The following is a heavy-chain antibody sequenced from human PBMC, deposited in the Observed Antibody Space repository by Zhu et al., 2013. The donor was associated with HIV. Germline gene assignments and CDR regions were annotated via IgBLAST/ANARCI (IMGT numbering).Heavy chain of an antibody. CDR2: INPNSGGT. Sequence: QVQLVQSGAEVKKPGASVRVSCKASGYSFTAYHMHWVRQAPGQGLQWMGRINPNSGGTNYAQNFQGRVTMTRDTAIDTAYIEVSSLRSDDTAIYYCAKARWYQTLTHLDFWGQGTLVTVSS. CDR3: AKARWYQTLTHLDF. D-gene: IGHD2-2*01. CDR1: GYSFTAYH. J-gene: IGHJ4*02. V-gene: IGHV1-2*06.